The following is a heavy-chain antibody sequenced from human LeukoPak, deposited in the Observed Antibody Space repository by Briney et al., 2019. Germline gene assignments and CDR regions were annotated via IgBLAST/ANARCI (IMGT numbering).Heavy chain of an antibody. D-gene: IGHD3-10*01. J-gene: IGHJ4*02. Sequence: SETLSLTCTVSGGSISSSSYYWGWIRQPPGKGLEWIGSISYSGSSYYNPSLKSRVTISVDTSKNQFSLKLNSVTAADTAVFYCAANSADYNTLGSSYKVWGQGTLVTVSS. CDR1: GGSISSSSYY. CDR2: ISYSGSS. CDR3: AANSADYNTLGSSYKV. V-gene: IGHV4-39*01.